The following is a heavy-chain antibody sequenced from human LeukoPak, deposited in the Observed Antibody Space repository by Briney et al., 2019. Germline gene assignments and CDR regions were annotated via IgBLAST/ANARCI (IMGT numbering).Heavy chain of an antibody. Sequence: GGSLRLSCAASGFTFSSYAMSWVRQAPGKGLEWVSAIIGSGSSTYYADSVKGRFTISRDNSKNTLFLQMNSLRAEDTAVYYCAKDRAQQLVLDFWGQGTLVTVS. CDR2: IIGSGSST. D-gene: IGHD6-13*01. J-gene: IGHJ4*02. V-gene: IGHV3-23*01. CDR1: GFTFSSYA. CDR3: AKDRAQQLVLDF.